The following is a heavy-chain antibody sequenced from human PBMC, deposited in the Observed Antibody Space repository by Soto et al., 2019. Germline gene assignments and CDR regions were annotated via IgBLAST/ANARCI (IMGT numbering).Heavy chain of an antibody. V-gene: IGHV3-21*01. Sequence: SCAASGITFRSYSMSWVRQAPGKGLEWVASITSDSSDIYYEDSVKGRFTISRDNGENSLYLQMTSLGAEDTGVYYCATTYCSGGYCFSSEYWGQGVLVTVSS. CDR3: ATTYCSGGYCFSSEY. CDR1: GITFRSYS. J-gene: IGHJ4*02. D-gene: IGHD2-15*01. CDR2: ITSDSSDI.